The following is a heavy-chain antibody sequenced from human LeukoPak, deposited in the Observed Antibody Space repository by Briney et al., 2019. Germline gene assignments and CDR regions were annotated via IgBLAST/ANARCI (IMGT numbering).Heavy chain of an antibody. CDR1: GFTFSSYA. J-gene: IGHJ4*02. CDR3: AKDECITSCWWSDY. CDR2: ISGSGGST. D-gene: IGHD2-2*01. Sequence: GASLRLSCAASGFTFSSYAMSWVRQAPGKGLEWVSAISGSGGSTYYADSVKGRLTISRDNSKNTLYLQMNSLRAEDTAVYYCAKDECITSCWWSDYWGQGTLVTVSS. V-gene: IGHV3-23*01.